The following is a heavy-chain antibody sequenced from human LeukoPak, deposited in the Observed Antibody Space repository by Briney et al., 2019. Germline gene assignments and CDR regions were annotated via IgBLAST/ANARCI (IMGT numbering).Heavy chain of an antibody. CDR3: ARDRLSTMISPLDI. D-gene: IGHD3-22*01. CDR1: GFTFSSYG. Sequence: GGSLRLSCAASGFTFSSYGMHWVRQAPGKGLEWVAVIWYDGSNKYYADSVKGRFTISRDNSKNTLYLQMNSLRAEDTAVYYCARDRLSTMISPLDIWGQGTMVTVSS. J-gene: IGHJ3*02. CDR2: IWYDGSNK. V-gene: IGHV3-33*01.